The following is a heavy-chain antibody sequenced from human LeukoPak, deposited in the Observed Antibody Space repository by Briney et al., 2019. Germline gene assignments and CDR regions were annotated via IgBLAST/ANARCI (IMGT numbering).Heavy chain of an antibody. CDR1: GFTFRSHA. V-gene: IGHV3-23*01. Sequence: GGSLRLSCVGSGFTFRSHAMSWVRQAPEKGLEFVSGIYENGGTTYYADSVKGRFSISRDNSKNTLYLQMDSLRGEDTAIYYCAKDFRIGYSAHFDYWGQGALVTVSS. CDR2: IYENGGTT. CDR3: AKDFRIGYSAHFDY. D-gene: IGHD2-21*01. J-gene: IGHJ4*02.